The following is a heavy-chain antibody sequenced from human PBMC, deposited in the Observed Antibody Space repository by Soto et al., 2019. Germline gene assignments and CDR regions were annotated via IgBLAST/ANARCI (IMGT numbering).Heavy chain of an antibody. V-gene: IGHV3-11*01. CDR2: ISSSGSTI. CDR1: GFTFSDYY. CDR3: AREARGNNYDFWSGYFHYLDV. Sequence: QVQLVESGGGLVKPGGSLRLSCAGSGFTFSDYYMSWIRLAPGKGLEWVSYISSSGSTIYYADYVKGRFTISRDNAKNSLYLQMNSLRAEDTAVYYCAREARGNNYDFWSGYFHYLDVWGKGTTVTVSS. J-gene: IGHJ6*03. D-gene: IGHD3-3*01.